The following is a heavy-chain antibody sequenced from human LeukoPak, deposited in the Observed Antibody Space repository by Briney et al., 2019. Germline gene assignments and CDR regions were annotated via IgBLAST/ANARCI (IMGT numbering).Heavy chain of an antibody. CDR3: ARAKDNYYGSGSYD. Sequence: GGSLRLSCAASGFTFSSYSMNWVRQAPGKGLEWVSSISSSSSYIYYADSVKGRFTISRDNAKNSLFLQMNSLRDEDTAVYYCARAKDNYYGSGSYDWGQGTLVTVSS. V-gene: IGHV3-21*01. CDR2: ISSSSSYI. CDR1: GFTFSSYS. J-gene: IGHJ4*02. D-gene: IGHD3-10*01.